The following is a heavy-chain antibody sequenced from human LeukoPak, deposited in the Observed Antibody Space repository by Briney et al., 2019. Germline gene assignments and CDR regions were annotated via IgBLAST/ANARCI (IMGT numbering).Heavy chain of an antibody. CDR3: ASHPPLGYCSSTSCYEYFQH. Sequence: SETLSLTCTVSGGSISSYYWSWIRQPPGKGLEWIGYIYYSGSTNYNPSLKSRVTISVDTSKNQFSLKLSSVTAADTAVYYCASHPPLGYCSSTSCYEYFQHWGQGTLVTVSS. J-gene: IGHJ1*01. D-gene: IGHD2-2*01. CDR1: GGSISSYY. CDR2: IYYSGST. V-gene: IGHV4-59*08.